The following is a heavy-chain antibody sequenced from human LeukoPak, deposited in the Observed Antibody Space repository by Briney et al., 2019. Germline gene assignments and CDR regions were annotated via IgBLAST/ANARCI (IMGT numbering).Heavy chain of an antibody. Sequence: ASVKVSCKASGYTFTGYYMHWVRQAPGQGLEWMGWINPNSGGTNYAQKFQGRFTMTRDTSISTAYMELSRLRSDDTAVYYCARVDGSSSWYFDYWGQGTLVTVFS. J-gene: IGHJ4*02. V-gene: IGHV1-2*02. CDR2: INPNSGGT. CDR1: GYTFTGYY. CDR3: ARVDGSSSWYFDY. D-gene: IGHD6-13*01.